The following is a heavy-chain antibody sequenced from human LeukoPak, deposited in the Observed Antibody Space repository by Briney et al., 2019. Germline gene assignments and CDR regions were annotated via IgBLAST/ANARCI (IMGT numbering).Heavy chain of an antibody. CDR3: AKGGLRFLGVPHYYYYGMDV. CDR1: GFTFSSYG. D-gene: IGHD3-3*01. J-gene: IGHJ6*02. Sequence: GGSLRLFCAASGFTFSSYGMHWVRQAPGKGLEWVAVISYDGSNKYYADSVKGRFTISRDNSKNTLYLQMNSLRAEDTAVYYCAKGGLRFLGVPHYYYYGMDVWGQGTTVTVSS. CDR2: ISYDGSNK. V-gene: IGHV3-30*18.